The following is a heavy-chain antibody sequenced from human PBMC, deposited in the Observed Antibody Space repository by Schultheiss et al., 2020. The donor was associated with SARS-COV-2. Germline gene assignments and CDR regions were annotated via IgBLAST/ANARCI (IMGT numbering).Heavy chain of an antibody. Sequence: GSLRLSCTVSGYSISSGYYWGWIRQPPGKGLEWIGYIYYSGSTNYNPSLKSRVTISVDTSKNQFSLKLNSVSAADTAVYYCAGDPTYYDILTGSYALYYYGMDVWGQGTTVTVSS. J-gene: IGHJ6*02. CDR2: IYYSGST. V-gene: IGHV4-38-2*02. CDR1: GYSISSGYY. D-gene: IGHD3-9*01. CDR3: AGDPTYYDILTGSYALYYYGMDV.